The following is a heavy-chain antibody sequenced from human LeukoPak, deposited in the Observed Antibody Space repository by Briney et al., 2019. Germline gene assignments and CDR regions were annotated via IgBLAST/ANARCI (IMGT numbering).Heavy chain of an antibody. J-gene: IGHJ1*01. D-gene: IGHD3-22*01. CDR1: GFTFSSYW. Sequence: GGSLRLSCAASGFTFSSYWMHWVRQAPGKGLVWVSRIKNDGSTNYADSVKGRFTISRGNAKNTVSLQMNSLRAEDTGVYYCARAPSEIGGYYPEYFRHWGQGTLVTVSS. CDR3: ARAPSEIGGYYPEYFRH. V-gene: IGHV3-74*01. CDR2: IKNDGST.